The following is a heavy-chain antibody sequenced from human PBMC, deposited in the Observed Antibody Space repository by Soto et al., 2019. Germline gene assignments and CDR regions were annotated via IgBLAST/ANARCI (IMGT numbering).Heavy chain of an antibody. CDR2: ISWNSGSI. V-gene: IGHV3-9*01. CDR3: AKVRGSAAGTFGYFAY. CDR1: GFTFDDYA. Sequence: EVQLVESGGGLVQPGRSLRLSCAASGFTFDDYAMHWVRQAPGKGLEWVSGISWNSGSIGYADSVKGRFTNSRDNAKNSLYLQMNSLRAEDTALYYCAKVRGSAAGTFGYFAYWGQGILVTVSS. D-gene: IGHD6-13*01. J-gene: IGHJ4*02.